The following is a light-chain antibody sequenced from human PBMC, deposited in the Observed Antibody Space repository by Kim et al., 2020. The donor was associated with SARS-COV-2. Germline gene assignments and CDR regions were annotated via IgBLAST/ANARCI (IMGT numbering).Light chain of an antibody. Sequence: ASISCRSSRSLVHSNGNTYLNWFQQRPGQTPWRLIYKVSYRDYGVPDRFSGSGSGTDFSLKISRVEADDVGVYYYCMQDKQWPYTFGQGTKLEI. J-gene: IGKJ2*01. CDR1: RSLVHSNGNTY. CDR2: KVS. CDR3: MQDKQWPYT. V-gene: IGKV2-30*02.